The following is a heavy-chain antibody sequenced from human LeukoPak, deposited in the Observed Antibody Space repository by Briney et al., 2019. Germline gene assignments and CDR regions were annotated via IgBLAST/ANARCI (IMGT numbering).Heavy chain of an antibody. J-gene: IGHJ4*02. CDR3: ARASKGTTDY. CDR2: ISYSGNT. CDR1: GGSISSSSYY. Sequence: PSETLSLTCTVSGGSISSSSYYWSWIRQPPGKELEWIGYISYSGNTDSNPSLKSRVTISVDTSKNQFSLKLSSVTAADTAVYYCARASKGTTDYWGRGTLVTVSS. V-gene: IGHV4-61*05. D-gene: IGHD1-1*01.